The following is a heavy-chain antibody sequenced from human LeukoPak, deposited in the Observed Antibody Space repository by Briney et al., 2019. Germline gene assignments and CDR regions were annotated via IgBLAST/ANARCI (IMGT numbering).Heavy chain of an antibody. CDR2: IYPGDSDT. CDR1: GYTFDTYW. J-gene: IGHJ3*02. Sequence: GESLKISCKGSGYTFDTYWIGWVRQMPRKGLEGMGIIYPGDSDTRYSPSFQGQVTISADESISTAYLQWSSLKASDTAMYYCARPLRREWLFHDAFDIWGQGTMVTVSS. D-gene: IGHD3-3*01. CDR3: ARPLRREWLFHDAFDI. V-gene: IGHV5-51*01.